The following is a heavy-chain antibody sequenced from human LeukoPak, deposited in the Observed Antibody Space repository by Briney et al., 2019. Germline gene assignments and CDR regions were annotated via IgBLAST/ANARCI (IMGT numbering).Heavy chain of an antibody. CDR1: GGTFNSYA. J-gene: IGHJ3*02. Sequence: SVKVSCKASGGTFNSYAISWVRQAPGQGLEWMGGIIPMSDTANYPQKFRGRLTITADIPTSTVYMELSGLRSEDTAVYYCAREDDTGRYMGDDAFDIWGQGTMVTVSS. CDR3: AREDDTGRYMGDDAFDI. CDR2: IIPMSDTA. V-gene: IGHV1-69*06. D-gene: IGHD1-26*01.